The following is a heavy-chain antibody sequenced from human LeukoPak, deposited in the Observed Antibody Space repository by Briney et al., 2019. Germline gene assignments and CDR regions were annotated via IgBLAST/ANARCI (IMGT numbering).Heavy chain of an antibody. J-gene: IGHJ4*02. V-gene: IGHV4-30-2*01. Sequence: SQTLSLTCTVSGGSISSGGYYWSWIRQPPGKGLEWIGYIYYSGSTYYNPSLKSRVTISVDTSKNQFSLKLSSVTAADTAVYYCARGRWIQLWLFWGQGTLVTVSS. CDR2: IYYSGST. CDR3: ARGRWIQLWLF. D-gene: IGHD5-18*01. CDR1: GGSISSGGYY.